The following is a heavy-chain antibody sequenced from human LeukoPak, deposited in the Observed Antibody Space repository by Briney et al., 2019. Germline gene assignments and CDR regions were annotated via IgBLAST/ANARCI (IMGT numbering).Heavy chain of an antibody. D-gene: IGHD3-22*01. Sequence: GGSLRLSCAVSGFTFSSYAMNWVRQAPGKGLEWVSTVTGSGSNTYYADSVKGRFTISRDNSKDTLYLQMSSLRAEDTAVYYCARGRGSGFYYFDYWGQGTLVTVSS. CDR3: ARGRGSGFYYFDY. V-gene: IGHV3-23*01. CDR1: GFTFSSYA. CDR2: VTGSGSNT. J-gene: IGHJ4*02.